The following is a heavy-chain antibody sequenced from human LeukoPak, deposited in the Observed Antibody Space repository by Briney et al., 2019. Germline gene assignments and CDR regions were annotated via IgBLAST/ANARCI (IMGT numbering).Heavy chain of an antibody. V-gene: IGHV3-23*01. CDR1: GFTFSTYA. D-gene: IGHD1-26*01. CDR2: ISAYGEST. J-gene: IGHJ4*02. Sequence: GGSLRLSCKASGFTFSTYAMSWLRQAPGKGQQWVSSISAYGESTYHADSVKGRFTTSRDNSKDTLSLHMDSLRADDTAVYYCARRGKVGLPTYFDYWGQGTLVTVSS. CDR3: ARRGKVGLPTYFDY.